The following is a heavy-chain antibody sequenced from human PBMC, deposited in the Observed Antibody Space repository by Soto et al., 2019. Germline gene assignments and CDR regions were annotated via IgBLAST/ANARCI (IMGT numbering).Heavy chain of an antibody. CDR1: GYTFTSYD. CDR2: MNPNSGNT. V-gene: IGHV1-8*01. D-gene: IGHD6-13*01. J-gene: IGHJ6*02. Sequence: QVQLVQSGAEVKKPGASVKVSCKASGYTFTSYDINWVRQATGQGLEWMGWMNPNSGNTGYAQKFQGRVTMTRNTSISTAYMELSSLRSEDTAVYYCANGYSSSRAVAVAGTYGMDVWGQGTTVTVSS. CDR3: ANGYSSSRAVAVAGTYGMDV.